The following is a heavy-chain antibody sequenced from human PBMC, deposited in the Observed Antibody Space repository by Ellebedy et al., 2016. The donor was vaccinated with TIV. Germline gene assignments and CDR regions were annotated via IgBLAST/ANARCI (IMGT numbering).Heavy chain of an antibody. CDR2: IIPIFGTA. CDR3: ASRHTETGRYGMDV. CDR1: GGTFSSYA. D-gene: IGHD4-11*01. Sequence: SVKVSCXASGGTFSSYAICWVRQAPGQGLEWMGGIIPIFGTAIYAQKFQGRVTITADESTSTAYMELSSLRSEDTAVYYCASRHTETGRYGMDVWGQGTTVTVSS. V-gene: IGHV1-69*13. J-gene: IGHJ6*02.